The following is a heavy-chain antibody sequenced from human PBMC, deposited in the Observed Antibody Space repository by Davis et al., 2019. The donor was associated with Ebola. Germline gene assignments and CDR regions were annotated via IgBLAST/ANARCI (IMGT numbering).Heavy chain of an antibody. V-gene: IGHV5-10-1*01. J-gene: IGHJ5*02. Sequence: GESLKISCKGSGYSFTSYWISWVRQMPGKGLEWMGRIDPSDSYTNYSPSFQGHVTISADKSISTAYLQWSSLKASDTAMYYCASTIGYCSSTSCYTLWFDPWGQGTLVTVSS. CDR3: ASTIGYCSSTSCYTLWFDP. D-gene: IGHD2-2*02. CDR2: IDPSDSYT. CDR1: GYSFTSYW.